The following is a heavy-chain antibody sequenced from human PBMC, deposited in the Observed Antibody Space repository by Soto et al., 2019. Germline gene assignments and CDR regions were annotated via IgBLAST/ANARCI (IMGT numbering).Heavy chain of an antibody. CDR3: ARSGDNYNRLDY. CDR1: GFTFSDYY. V-gene: IGHV3-11*06. CDR2: SSNSGTFS. D-gene: IGHD1-1*01. J-gene: IGHJ4*02. Sequence: GGSLRLCCEGSGFTFSDYYISWIRQAPGKGLEWISYSSNSGTFSRYADSVKGRFSISRDNTKNLLYLQMNSLRAEDTAVYYCARSGDNYNRLDYWGQGTPVTVSS.